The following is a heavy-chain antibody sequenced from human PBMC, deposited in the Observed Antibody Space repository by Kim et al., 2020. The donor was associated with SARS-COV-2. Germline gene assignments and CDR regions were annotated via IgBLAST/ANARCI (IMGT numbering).Heavy chain of an antibody. D-gene: IGHD1-26*01. CDR3: AKVVGASIPYGMDV. Sequence: GSVKGRFAIARDNSKDTLFLQMNSLRGEDTAVYYCAKVVGASIPYGMDVWGQGTTVTVSS. V-gene: IGHV3-33*06. J-gene: IGHJ6*02.